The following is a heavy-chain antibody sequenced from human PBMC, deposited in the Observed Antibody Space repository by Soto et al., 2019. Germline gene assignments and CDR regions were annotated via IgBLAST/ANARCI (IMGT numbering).Heavy chain of an antibody. Sequence: ASVKVSCKASGYTFTSYGISWVRQAPGQGPEWMGWISAYNGNTNYAQKLQGRVTMTTDTSTSTAYMELRSLRSDDTAVYYCARDFPGVTTGSLLRHYYYCMDVRGQGTTVTVSS. CDR1: GYTFTSYG. D-gene: IGHD4-17*01. CDR3: ARDFPGVTTGSLLRHYYYCMDV. CDR2: ISAYNGNT. V-gene: IGHV1-18*01. J-gene: IGHJ6*02.